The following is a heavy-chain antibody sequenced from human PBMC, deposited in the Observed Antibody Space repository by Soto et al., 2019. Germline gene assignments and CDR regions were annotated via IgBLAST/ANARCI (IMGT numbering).Heavy chain of an antibody. CDR3: ARDLDDPIQSRHMVRGVTRLYYYYGMDV. CDR1: GFTFSSYG. V-gene: IGHV3-33*01. CDR2: IWYDGSNK. D-gene: IGHD3-10*01. J-gene: IGHJ6*02. Sequence: QVQLVESGGGVVQPGRSLRLSCAASGFTFSSYGMHWVRQAPGKGLEWVAVIWYDGSNKYYADSVKGRFTISRDNSKNTLYLQMNGLRAEDTAVYYCARDLDDPIQSRHMVRGVTRLYYYYGMDVWGQGTTVTVSS.